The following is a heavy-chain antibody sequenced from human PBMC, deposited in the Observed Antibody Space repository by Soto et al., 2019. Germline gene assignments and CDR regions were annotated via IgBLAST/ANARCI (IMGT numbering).Heavy chain of an antibody. V-gene: IGHV3-23*01. J-gene: IGHJ1*01. CDR1: GFTFSSYA. CDR2: ISGSGGST. D-gene: IGHD3-10*01. Sequence: GSLRLSCAASGFTFSSYAMSWVRQAPGKGLEWVSAISGSGGSTYYADSVKGRFTISRDNSKNTLYLQMNSLRAEDTAVYYCAKDTVFYYGSGSYYSAEYFQHWGQGTLVTVSS. CDR3: AKDTVFYYGSGSYYSAEYFQH.